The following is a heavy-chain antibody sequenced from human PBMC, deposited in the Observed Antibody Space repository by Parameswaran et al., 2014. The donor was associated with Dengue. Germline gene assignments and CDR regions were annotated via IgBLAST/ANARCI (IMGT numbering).Heavy chain of an antibody. V-gene: IGHV3-11*06. J-gene: IGHJ6*02. D-gene: IGHD3-10*01. CDR3: ARVARLRSPLWFRELLPYYYYGMDV. Sequence: WIRQPPGKGLEWVSYINIGSSSYTNYADSVKGRFTISRDNAKNSLYLQMNSLRAEDTAVYYCARVARLRSPLWFRELLPYYYYGMDVWGQGTTVTVSS. CDR2: INIGSSSYT.